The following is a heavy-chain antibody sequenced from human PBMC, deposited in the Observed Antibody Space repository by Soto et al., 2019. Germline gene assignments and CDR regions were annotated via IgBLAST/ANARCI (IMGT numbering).Heavy chain of an antibody. CDR2: ISGSGGST. D-gene: IGHD2-2*01. J-gene: IGHJ4*02. V-gene: IGHV3-23*01. CDR1: GLTFSSYA. Sequence: GGSLRISCAASGLTFSSYAMSCVRQAPGKGLEWVSAISGSGGSTYYADSVKGRFTISRDNSKNTLYLQMNSLRAEDTAVYYCAKSLFPRYCSSTSCGFGKEYLDYCGQGTLVTVSS. CDR3: AKSLFPRYCSSTSCGFGKEYLDY.